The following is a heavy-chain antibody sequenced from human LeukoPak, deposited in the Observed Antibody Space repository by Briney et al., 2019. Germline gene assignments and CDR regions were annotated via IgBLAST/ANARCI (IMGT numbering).Heavy chain of an antibody. Sequence: SETLSLSCTVSGGSISSSSNYWGWIGQPPGKGLEWFGSIYNGGTTYYNPSLRSRVTISVDPSKNQFSLKLSSVTAADTAVYYCAREHCSRGSCYSIYYYYYMDVWGKGTTVTVSS. V-gene: IGHV4-39*07. D-gene: IGHD2-15*01. CDR3: AREHCSRGSCYSIYYYYYMDV. CDR2: IYNGGTT. CDR1: GGSISSSSNY. J-gene: IGHJ6*03.